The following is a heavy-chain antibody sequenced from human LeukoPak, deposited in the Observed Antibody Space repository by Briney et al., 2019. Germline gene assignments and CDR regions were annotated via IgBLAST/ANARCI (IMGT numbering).Heavy chain of an antibody. Sequence: SETLSLTCTVSGGSISSSSYYWGWIRQPPGKGLEWIGSIYYSGSTYYNPSLKSRVTISVDTSKNQFSLKLSSVTAADTAVYYCAREVGSSWSTGWGQGTLVTVSS. J-gene: IGHJ4*02. CDR3: AREVGSSWSTG. CDR2: IYYSGST. CDR1: GGSISSSSYY. D-gene: IGHD6-13*01. V-gene: IGHV4-39*07.